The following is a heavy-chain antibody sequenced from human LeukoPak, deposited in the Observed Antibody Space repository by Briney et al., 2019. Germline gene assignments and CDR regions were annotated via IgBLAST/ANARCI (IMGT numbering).Heavy chain of an antibody. D-gene: IGHD6-13*01. CDR3: ARDGSSWPDDAFDI. J-gene: IGHJ3*02. CDR2: ITSSGGGT. V-gene: IGHV3-23*01. Sequence: GGTLRLSCAASGFSFSSYGMSWVRQAPGKGLEWVSSITSSGGGTYYADSVKGRFTVSRDNSKNTLYLQMNSLSAEDTAIYYCARDGSSWPDDAFDIWGQGTMVTVSS. CDR1: GFSFSSYG.